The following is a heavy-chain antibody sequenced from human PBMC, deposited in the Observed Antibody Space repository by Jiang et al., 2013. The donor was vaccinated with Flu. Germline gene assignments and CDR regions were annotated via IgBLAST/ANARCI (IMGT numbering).Heavy chain of an antibody. V-gene: IGHV5-51*01. D-gene: IGHD3-22*01. J-gene: IGHJ3*02. Sequence: WVRQMPGKGLEWMGIIYPGDSDTRYSPSFQGQVTISVDKSISTAYLQWSSLKASDTAMYYCARSGSSGYHDAFDIWGQGTMVTVSS. CDR3: ARSGSSGYHDAFDI. CDR2: IYPGDSDT.